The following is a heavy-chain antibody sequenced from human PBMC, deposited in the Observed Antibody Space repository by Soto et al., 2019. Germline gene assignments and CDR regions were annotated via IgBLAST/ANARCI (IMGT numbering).Heavy chain of an antibody. J-gene: IGHJ6*02. CDR2: VIPIFGTP. D-gene: IGHD2-15*01. CDR1: GGTFSTYA. V-gene: IGHV1-69*01. CDR3: ARSQGGSSSLDIYYYYYYGMDV. Sequence: QVQLVQSGAEVKKPGSSVKVSCKAPGGTFSTYAISWVRQAPGQGLEWMGGVIPIFGTPKYAQKFQGRVTITADESTSTGYMGLRSLRSEDTAVYYCARSQGGSSSLDIYYYYYYGMDVWGQATTVTVSS.